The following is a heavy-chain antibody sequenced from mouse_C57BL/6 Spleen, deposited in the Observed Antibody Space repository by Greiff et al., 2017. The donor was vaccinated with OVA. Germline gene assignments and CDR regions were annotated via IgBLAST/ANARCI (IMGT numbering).Heavy chain of an antibody. CDR3: ARGLHYYGSSYGYFDY. V-gene: IGHV1-55*01. CDR1: GYTFTSYW. CDR2: IYPGSGST. D-gene: IGHD1-1*01. J-gene: IGHJ2*01. Sequence: QVQLQQPGAELVKPGASVKMSCKASGYTFTSYWITWVKQRPGQGLEWIGDIYPGSGSTNYNEKFKSKATLTVDTSSSTAYMQLSSLTSEDSAVYYCARGLHYYGSSYGYFDYWGQGTTLTVSS.